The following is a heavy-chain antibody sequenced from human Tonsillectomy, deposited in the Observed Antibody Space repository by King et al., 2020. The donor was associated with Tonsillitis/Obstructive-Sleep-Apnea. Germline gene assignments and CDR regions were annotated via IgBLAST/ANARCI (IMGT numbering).Heavy chain of an antibody. CDR2: ISYDGSNK. V-gene: IGHV3-30*01. CDR3: AGGYCTGGVCYNYYYYYMDV. Sequence: VQLVESGGGVVQPGRSLRLSCAASGFTFSSYAMHWVRQAPGKGLEWVAVISYDGSNKYYADSVKGRFTSSRDNSKNTLYLQMNSLRAEDTAVYYCAGGYCTGGVCYNYYYYYMDVWGKGTTVTVSS. D-gene: IGHD2-8*02. J-gene: IGHJ6*03. CDR1: GFTFSSYA.